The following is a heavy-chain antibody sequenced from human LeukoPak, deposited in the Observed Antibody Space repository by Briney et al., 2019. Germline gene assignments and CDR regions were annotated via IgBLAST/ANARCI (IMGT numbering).Heavy chain of an antibody. V-gene: IGHV4-39*02. J-gene: IGHJ5*02. CDR3: ARDNGGAVFDP. CDR2: IYYSVTT. D-gene: IGHD3-10*01. CDR1: GGSISSTSYN. Sequence: PSETLSLTCTVSGGSISSTSYNWGWIRQPPGKGLEWIGNIYYSVTTNYSPSLKSRVTISVDTSKKQFSRQLSSVTAADTAVYYCARDNGGAVFDPWGQGTLVTVSS.